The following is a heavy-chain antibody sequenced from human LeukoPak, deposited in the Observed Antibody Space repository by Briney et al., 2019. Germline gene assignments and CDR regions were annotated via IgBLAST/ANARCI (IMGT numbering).Heavy chain of an antibody. CDR3: ARDYKPRQQPGSARNWFDP. CDR1: GGSINIRNYY. Sequence: SETLSLTCTVSGGSINIRNYYWAWIRQPPGRQLEWIGSVYSSGSLYYNPSLKSRVTISVDTSKNQFSLKLSSVTAADPAVYYCARDYKPRQQPGSARNWFDPWGQGTLVTVSS. CDR2: VYSSGSL. V-gene: IGHV4-39*07. J-gene: IGHJ5*02. D-gene: IGHD6-13*01.